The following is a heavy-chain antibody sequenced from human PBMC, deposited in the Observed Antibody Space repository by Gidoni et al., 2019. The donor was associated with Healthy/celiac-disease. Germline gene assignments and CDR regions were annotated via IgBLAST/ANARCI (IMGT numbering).Heavy chain of an antibody. V-gene: IGHV3-23*01. J-gene: IGHJ5*02. CDR2: ISGSGGST. CDR1: GFTFSSYA. CDR3: AKESMLVTSLQGDWFDP. Sequence: CPASGFTFSSYAMSWVRQAPGKGLEWVSAISGSGGSTYYADSVKGRFTISRDNSKNTLYLQMNSLRAEDTAVYYCAKESMLVTSLQGDWFDPWGQGTLVTVSS. D-gene: IGHD3-22*01.